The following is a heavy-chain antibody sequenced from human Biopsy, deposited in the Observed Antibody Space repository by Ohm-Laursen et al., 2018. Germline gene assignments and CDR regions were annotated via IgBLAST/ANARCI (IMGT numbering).Heavy chain of an antibody. CDR2: IDWDDAK. Sequence: TQTLTLTCTLSGFSLNTRGMSVTWIRQPPGKALEWLARIDWDDAKFYNGSLKTRLTISKDTSENHVVLTLSDVDPVDTATYYCARIPILVVPAAIVYRHRRHLQGLDVWGQVTTVIVSS. D-gene: IGHD2-2*02. CDR1: GFSLNTRGMS. J-gene: IGHJ6*02. CDR3: ARIPILVVPAAIVYRHRRHLQGLDV. V-gene: IGHV2-70*16.